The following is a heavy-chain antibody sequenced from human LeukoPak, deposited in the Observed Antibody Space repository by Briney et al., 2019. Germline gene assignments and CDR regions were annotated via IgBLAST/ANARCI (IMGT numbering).Heavy chain of an antibody. CDR2: IYYSGST. CDR1: GGSISSSSYY. Sequence: SETLSLTCTVSGGSISSSSYYWGWIRQPPGMGLEWIGSIYYSGSTYYNPSLKSRVTISVDTSKNQFSLKLSSVTAADTAVYYCAIPSEYYDILTGRFDIWGQGTMVTVSS. D-gene: IGHD3-9*01. CDR3: AIPSEYYDILTGRFDI. V-gene: IGHV4-39*01. J-gene: IGHJ3*02.